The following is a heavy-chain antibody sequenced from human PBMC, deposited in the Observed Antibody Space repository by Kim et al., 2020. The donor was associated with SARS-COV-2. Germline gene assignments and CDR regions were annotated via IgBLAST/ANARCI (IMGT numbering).Heavy chain of an antibody. CDR2: IYYSGST. Sequence: SETLSLTCTVSGGSISSYYWIWIRQPPGKGLEWIGYIYYSGSTNYNPSLKSRVTISVDTSKNQFSLKLSSVTAADTAVYYCARAGTIFGVVRDWFDPWGQGTLVTVSS. CDR1: GGSISSYY. J-gene: IGHJ5*02. V-gene: IGHV4-59*01. D-gene: IGHD3-3*01. CDR3: ARAGTIFGVVRDWFDP.